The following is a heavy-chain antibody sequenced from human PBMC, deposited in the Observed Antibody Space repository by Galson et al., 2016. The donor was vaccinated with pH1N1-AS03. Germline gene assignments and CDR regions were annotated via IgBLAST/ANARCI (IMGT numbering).Heavy chain of an antibody. CDR1: GYTFSTYG. CDR3: ARDRGFRPDTFDI. J-gene: IGHJ3*02. CDR2: ISGYDDDT. D-gene: IGHD2-15*01. Sequence: SVKVSCKASGYTFSTYGVSWVRQAPGQGLEWMGWISGYDDDTNYAQNVAGRVTMTTDKSPSTVYRELRSLRSDDTAVYYCARDRGFRPDTFDIWGQGTWVTVSS. V-gene: IGHV1-18*04.